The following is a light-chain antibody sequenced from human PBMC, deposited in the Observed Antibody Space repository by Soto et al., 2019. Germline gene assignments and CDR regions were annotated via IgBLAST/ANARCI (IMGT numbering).Light chain of an antibody. CDR2: AAS. CDR3: QQSSSTLWT. Sequence: DIQMTQSPYSLSASVGDRVTITCRASQSISTYLSWYQKKVGKAPKLLIYAASSLQSGVPSRFSGSGSGTDFTLSISSLQPEDFAAYYCQQSSSTLWTFGQGTKVEIK. V-gene: IGKV1-39*01. J-gene: IGKJ1*01. CDR1: QSISTY.